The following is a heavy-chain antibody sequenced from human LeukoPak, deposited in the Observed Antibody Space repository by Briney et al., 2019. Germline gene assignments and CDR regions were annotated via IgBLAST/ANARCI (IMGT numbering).Heavy chain of an antibody. Sequence: PSETLSLTCTVSGGSISSYYWSWIRQPPGKGLEWIGYIYYSGSTNYNPSLKSRVTISVDTSKNQFSLKLSSVTAADTAVYYCARGDPMEPFDYWGQGTLVTVSS. J-gene: IGHJ4*02. D-gene: IGHD1-1*01. CDR2: IYYSGST. CDR1: GGSISSYY. V-gene: IGHV4-59*08. CDR3: ARGDPMEPFDY.